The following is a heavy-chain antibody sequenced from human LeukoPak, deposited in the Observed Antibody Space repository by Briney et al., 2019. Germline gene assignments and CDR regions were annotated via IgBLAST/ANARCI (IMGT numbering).Heavy chain of an antibody. CDR1: GYTFIGYY. J-gene: IGHJ4*02. D-gene: IGHD5-24*01. V-gene: IGHV1-2*02. CDR2: INPHSGGT. CDR3: AREGVIGDGYSFFDY. Sequence: ASVKVSCKASGYTFIGYYMHWVRQAPGQGLEWMGWINPHSGGTNSEQNFQGRVTMSRDTSISTVYMELSRLRSDDTALYYCAREGVIGDGYSFFDYWGQGTLVTVSS.